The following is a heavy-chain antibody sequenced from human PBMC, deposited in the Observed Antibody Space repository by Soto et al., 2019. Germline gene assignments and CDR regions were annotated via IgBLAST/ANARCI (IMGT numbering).Heavy chain of an antibody. CDR1: RGSISNINFW. Sequence: QLLLQESGPGLVKPSETLSLTYTVSRGSISNINFWWGWIRQPPGKGLEWIGSIWNSGSTHYNPSLKSRVTLSVDTSTDQFSLKLNFVTAADTAVYYCPRQIGGGSWSLDYWGQGTLVTVSS. D-gene: IGHD6-13*01. CDR2: IWNSGST. CDR3: PRQIGGGSWSLDY. V-gene: IGHV4-39*01. J-gene: IGHJ4*02.